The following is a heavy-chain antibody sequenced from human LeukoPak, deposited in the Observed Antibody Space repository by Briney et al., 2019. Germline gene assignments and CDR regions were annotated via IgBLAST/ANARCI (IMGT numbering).Heavy chain of an antibody. D-gene: IGHD2-2*01. CDR3: ATVVVPAAPLDY. V-gene: IGHV1-24*01. Sequence: ASLKVSCKVSGYTLTQLSMHCVRPAPGKGLEWMGGFDPEDGETIYAQKFPGRVTMTEDTSTDTAYMELSSLRSEDTAVYYCATVVVPAAPLDYWGQGTLVTVSS. J-gene: IGHJ4*02. CDR1: GYTLTQLS. CDR2: FDPEDGET.